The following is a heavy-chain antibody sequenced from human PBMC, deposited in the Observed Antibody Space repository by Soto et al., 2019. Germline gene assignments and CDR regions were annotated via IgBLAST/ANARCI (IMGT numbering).Heavy chain of an antibody. CDR2: ISGGGSNT. CDR3: AKDSNKYSSSLRGRYFDY. Sequence: LRLSCAASGFPFSSYVMSWVRQAPGKGLEWVSGISGGGSNTFYADYVKGRFTISRDNSKNTLLLQMNSLGAEDTAVYYCAKDSNKYSSSLRGRYFDYWGQGIGVTVSS. D-gene: IGHD4-4*01. V-gene: IGHV3-23*01. CDR1: GFPFSSYV. J-gene: IGHJ4*02.